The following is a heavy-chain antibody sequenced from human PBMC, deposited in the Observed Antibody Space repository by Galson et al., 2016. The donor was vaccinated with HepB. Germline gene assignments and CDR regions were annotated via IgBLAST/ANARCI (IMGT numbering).Heavy chain of an antibody. CDR1: GDSVSSGNYY. Sequence: SETLSLTCTVSGDSVSSGNYYWTWFRQPPGKGLECIGHIYYTGSTHYNPSLKSRVTISVDTSTDQFSLKLTSVTAADTAVYYCARGTNYYGSGDVWGQGIAVTVS. V-gene: IGHV4-61*01. CDR2: IYYTGST. CDR3: ARGTNYYGSGDV. J-gene: IGHJ6*02. D-gene: IGHD3-10*01.